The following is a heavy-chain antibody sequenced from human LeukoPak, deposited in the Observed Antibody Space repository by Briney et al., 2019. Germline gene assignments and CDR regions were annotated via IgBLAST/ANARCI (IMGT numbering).Heavy chain of an antibody. CDR3: ARVPYYDILTGYYGDDAFDI. CDR2: IYSGGST. CDR1: GFAVSSNY. Sequence: GGSLRLSCAASGFAVSSNYMSWVRQAPGKGLEWVSVIYSGGSTYYAVSVKGRFTISRHNSKNTLYLQMNSLRAEDTAVYYCARVPYYDILTGYYGDDAFDIWGQGTMVTVSS. V-gene: IGHV3-53*04. D-gene: IGHD3-9*01. J-gene: IGHJ3*02.